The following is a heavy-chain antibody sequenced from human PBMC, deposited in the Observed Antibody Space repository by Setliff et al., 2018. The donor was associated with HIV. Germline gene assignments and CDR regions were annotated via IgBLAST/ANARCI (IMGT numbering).Heavy chain of an antibody. D-gene: IGHD6-19*01. V-gene: IGHV1-18*01. CDR1: VYTFTSYG. J-gene: IGHJ4*02. CDR2: ISAENGNT. Sequence: ASVKVPCQASVYTFTSYGISWVRQAPGQGLEWLGWISAENGNTNYAQKFQGRVIMTTDTSTSTSYMELKSLRSDDTAVYFCARDRSPTVAGTFGYWGQGTLVTVSS. CDR3: ARDRSPTVAGTFGY.